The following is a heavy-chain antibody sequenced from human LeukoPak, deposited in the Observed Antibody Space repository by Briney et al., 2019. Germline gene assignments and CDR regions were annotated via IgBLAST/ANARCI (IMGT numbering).Heavy chain of an antibody. CDR3: VRSGYDYDWFDP. V-gene: IGHV1-69*08. J-gene: IGHJ5*02. CDR1: GGSFSDYC. Sequence: SVKVSCKASGGSFSDYCISWVRQAPGQGLEWMGRIIAILDTAHYAQKFQGRFTITADKSTTTVYMELSSLRSDDPAVYYCVRSGYDYDWFDPWGQGTLVTVSS. CDR2: IIAILDTA. D-gene: IGHD5-12*01.